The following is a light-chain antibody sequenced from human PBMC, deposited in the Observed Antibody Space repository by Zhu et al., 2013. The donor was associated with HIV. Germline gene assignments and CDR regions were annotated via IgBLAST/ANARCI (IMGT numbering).Light chain of an antibody. Sequence: SYELTQPFSVSVSPGQTASITCSGDKLGDKYVCWYQQKPGQSPVLVIYQDTQRPSGIPGRFSGSNSGNTATLTITGTQAMDEADYYCQAWDNNVVFGGGTKLTVL. CDR1: KLGDKY. V-gene: IGLV3-1*01. CDR2: QDT. CDR3: QAWDNNVV. J-gene: IGLJ2*01.